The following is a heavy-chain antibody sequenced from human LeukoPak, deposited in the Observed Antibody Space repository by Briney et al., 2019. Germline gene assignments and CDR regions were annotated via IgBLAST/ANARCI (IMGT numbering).Heavy chain of an antibody. V-gene: IGHV3-7*01. CDR3: ARGVSRRRELLINLVEKCWFDP. Sequence: PGGSLRLSCAASGFTFSSYWMSWVRQAPGKGLEWVANIKQDGSEKYYVDSVKGRFTISRDNAKNSLYLQMNSLRAEDTAVYYCARGVSRRRELLINLVEKCWFDPWGQGTLVTVSS. CDR2: IKQDGSEK. J-gene: IGHJ5*02. CDR1: GFTFSSYW. D-gene: IGHD1-26*01.